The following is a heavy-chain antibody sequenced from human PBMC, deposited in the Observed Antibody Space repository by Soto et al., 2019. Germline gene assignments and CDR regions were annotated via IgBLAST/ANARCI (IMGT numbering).Heavy chain of an antibody. D-gene: IGHD5-18*01. Sequence: GLDLEWLALIYWDDDKRYSPSLKSRLTITKDTSKNQVVLTMTNMDPVDTATYYCAHNGFGYSYGFDAFDIWGQGTMVTVSS. CDR3: AHNGFGYSYGFDAFDI. J-gene: IGHJ3*02. CDR2: IYWDDDK. V-gene: IGHV2-5*02.